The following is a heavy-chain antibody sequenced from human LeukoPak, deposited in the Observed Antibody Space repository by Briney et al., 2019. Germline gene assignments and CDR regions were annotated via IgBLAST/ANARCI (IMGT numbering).Heavy chain of an antibody. Sequence: PGGSLRLSCAASGFTFSSYEMNWVRQAPGKGLEWVSYISSGGGSIYYAASVKGRFTISRDNAKNSLYLQMDSLRAEDTAVYYCATVGRSTRPGYWGQGAQVTVSS. CDR2: ISSGGGSI. CDR3: ATVGRSTRPGY. J-gene: IGHJ4*02. D-gene: IGHD6-6*01. CDR1: GFTFSSYE. V-gene: IGHV3-48*03.